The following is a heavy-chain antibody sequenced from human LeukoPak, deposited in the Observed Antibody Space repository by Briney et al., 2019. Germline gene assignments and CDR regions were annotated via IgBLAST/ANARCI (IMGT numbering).Heavy chain of an antibody. D-gene: IGHD4-17*01. J-gene: IGHJ3*02. CDR2: INSDGSST. Sequence: AGGSLRLSCAASGFTFSSYWMHWVRQAPGKGLVWVSRINSDGSSTSYADSVKGRFTISRDNAKNTLYLQMNSLKTEDTAVYYCTTEDTVTYAFDIWGQGTMVTVSS. V-gene: IGHV3-74*01. CDR1: GFTFSSYW. CDR3: TTEDTVTYAFDI.